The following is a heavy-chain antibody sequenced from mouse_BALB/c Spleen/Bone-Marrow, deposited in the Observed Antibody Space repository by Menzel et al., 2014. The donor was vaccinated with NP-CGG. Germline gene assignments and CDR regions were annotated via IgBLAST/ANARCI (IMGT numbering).Heavy chain of an antibody. V-gene: IGHV1-4*02. CDR1: GYIFTSYT. Sequence: VQLQQSAAELARPGASVKLSCKASGYIFTSYTIQWIKQRPGQGLEWIGYINPSIRYTEYNQKFKDKTTLTADTSSSTTYMQLSSLTSEDSAVYYCAREGTYYAYFDYWGQGTTLTVSS. CDR3: AREGTYYAYFDY. D-gene: IGHD1-1*01. CDR2: INPSIRYT. J-gene: IGHJ2*01.